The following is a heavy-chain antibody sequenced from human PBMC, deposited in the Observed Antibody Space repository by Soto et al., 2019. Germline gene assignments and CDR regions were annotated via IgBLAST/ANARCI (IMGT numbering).Heavy chain of an antibody. CDR1: GYSFTNYW. V-gene: IGHV5-10-1*01. Sequence: PGESLKISCKDSGYSFTNYWITWVRQMPGKGLEWMGRIDPSGSSTSYSPSFQGHVTISVDKSTNTAYLQWNSLKASDTAMYYCARLHTSTWYEEEYWGQGTLVTVSS. J-gene: IGHJ4*02. CDR3: ARLHTSTWYEEEY. CDR2: IDPSGSST. D-gene: IGHD6-13*01.